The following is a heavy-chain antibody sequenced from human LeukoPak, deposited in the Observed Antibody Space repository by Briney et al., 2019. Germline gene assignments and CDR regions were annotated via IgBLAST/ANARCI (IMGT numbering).Heavy chain of an antibody. J-gene: IGHJ6*02. CDR2: IRSKLNRYAT. Sequence: PGGSLRLSCEASGFTFSGSAMHWVRQASGEGLEWVGRIRSKLNRYATAYSASMKGRITISRDDSKNTAYLQMNSLKTEDTAVYYCTRHSGGTFDYYGLDVWGPGTTVIVSS. D-gene: IGHD3-16*01. CDR3: TRHSGGTFDYYGLDV. CDR1: GFTFSGSA. V-gene: IGHV3-73*01.